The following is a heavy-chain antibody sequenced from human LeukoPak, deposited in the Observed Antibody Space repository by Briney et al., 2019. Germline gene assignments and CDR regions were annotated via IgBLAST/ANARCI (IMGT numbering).Heavy chain of an antibody. J-gene: IGHJ4*02. CDR1: GFTFRSNT. Sequence: GGSLRLSCSASGFTFRSNTMHWVRQAPGSGLESVSGISSNGGSTYYADSVKGRFTISRDNSKNTLYLRMSSLRAEDTAVYYCVKEDRKSGYDPLDYWGQGTLVTVSS. V-gene: IGHV3-64D*06. CDR3: VKEDRKSGYDPLDY. D-gene: IGHD5-12*01. CDR2: ISSNGGST.